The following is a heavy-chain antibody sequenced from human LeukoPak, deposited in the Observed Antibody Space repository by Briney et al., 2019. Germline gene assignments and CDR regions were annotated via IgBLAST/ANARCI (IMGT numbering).Heavy chain of an antibody. Sequence: ASVKVSCKASGYTFASYDINWVRQATGQGLEWMGWMNPNSGNTGYAQKFQGRVTMTRDMSTSTDYMELSSLRSEDTAIYYCARDNSVGDNAWWFDPWGQGTLVTVSS. CDR1: GYTFASYD. D-gene: IGHD1-26*01. CDR3: ARDNSVGDNAWWFDP. V-gene: IGHV1-8*02. J-gene: IGHJ5*02. CDR2: MNPNSGNT.